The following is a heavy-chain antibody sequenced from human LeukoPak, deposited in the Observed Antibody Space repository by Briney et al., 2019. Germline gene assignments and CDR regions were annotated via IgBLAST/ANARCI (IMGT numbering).Heavy chain of an antibody. D-gene: IGHD3-10*01. V-gene: IGHV1-2*02. CDR1: GYTFTDYY. CDR2: INPNSGGT. J-gene: IGHJ4*02. Sequence: ASVKVSCKASGYTFTDYYLHWVRQAPGQGLEWMGWINPNSGGTNYAQKFQGRVTITTDTSISTAYMDLTRLTSDDTAVYYCARDLLSHQLLWFGEPRGYWGQGTLVTVSS. CDR3: ARDLLSHQLLWFGEPRGY.